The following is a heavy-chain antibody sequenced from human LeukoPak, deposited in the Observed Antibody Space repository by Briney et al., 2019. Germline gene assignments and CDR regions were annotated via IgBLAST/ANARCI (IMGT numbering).Heavy chain of an antibody. CDR3: ARMQSSGYRYFDY. V-gene: IGHV2-70*11. D-gene: IGHD3-22*01. CDR2: IDWDDDK. J-gene: IGHJ4*02. CDR1: RFSLSTSGMC. Sequence: SAPTLVNPTQTLTLTCTFSRFSLSTSGMCVSWIRQPPGKALEYLARIDWDDDKYYSTSLKTRLTISKDTSKNQVVLTMTNMDPVDTATYCCARMQSSGYRYFDYWGQGTLVTASS.